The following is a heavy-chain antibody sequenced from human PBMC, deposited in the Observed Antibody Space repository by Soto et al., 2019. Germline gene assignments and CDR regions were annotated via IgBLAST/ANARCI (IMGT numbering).Heavy chain of an antibody. J-gene: IGHJ4*02. Sequence: PGESLKISCKGSGYSFTSYWIGWVRQMPGKGLEWMGIIYPGDSDTRYSPSFQGQVTISADKSISTAYLQWSSLKASDTAMYYCARLTGAYYDSSGYYYDFYFGYWGQGTLVTVSS. V-gene: IGHV5-51*01. D-gene: IGHD3-22*01. CDR1: GYSFTSYW. CDR3: ARLTGAYYDSSGYYYDFYFGY. CDR2: IYPGDSDT.